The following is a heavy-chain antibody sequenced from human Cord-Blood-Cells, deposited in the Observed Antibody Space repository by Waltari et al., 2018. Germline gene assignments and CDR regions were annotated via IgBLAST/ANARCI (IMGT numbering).Heavy chain of an antibody. D-gene: IGHD6-19*01. CDR1: GFTFSRYG. Sequence: QVQLVESGGGVVQPGRSLRLSCAASGFTFSRYGMHWVGQAPGKGLEWVAVISYDGMNKYYADYVKGRFTISRDNSKNTLYLQMNSLRAEDTAVYYCATTTRDSSGHYFDYWGQGTLVTVSS. CDR3: ATTTRDSSGHYFDY. J-gene: IGHJ4*02. CDR2: ISYDGMNK. V-gene: IGHV3-30*03.